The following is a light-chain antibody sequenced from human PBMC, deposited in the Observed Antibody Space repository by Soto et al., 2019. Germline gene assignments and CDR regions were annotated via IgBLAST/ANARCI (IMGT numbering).Light chain of an antibody. CDR1: QSVSSY. CDR2: DAS. CDR3: QQRNSWPPYT. J-gene: IGKJ2*01. V-gene: IGKV3-11*01. Sequence: EIVLTQSPATLSLSPGERATLSCRASQSVSSYLAWYQQKPGQAPRLLIYDASNRATGVPARFSGSGSGTAFTLTISSLEPEDFAVYYCQQRNSWPPYTFGQGNKVEIK.